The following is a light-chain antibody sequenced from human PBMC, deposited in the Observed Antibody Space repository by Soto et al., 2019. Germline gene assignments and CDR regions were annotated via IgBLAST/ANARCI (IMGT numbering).Light chain of an antibody. CDR3: QQYGSSRT. Sequence: EVVLTQSPATLSLSPGQRATLSCRASQRVGSYFAWYQQKPGQTPRLLIYAASTRATGIPDRFSGSASETDFTLTISRLEPEDFAVYYCQQYGSSRTFGQGTKVDIK. CDR1: QRVGSY. V-gene: IGKV3-20*01. J-gene: IGKJ1*01. CDR2: AAS.